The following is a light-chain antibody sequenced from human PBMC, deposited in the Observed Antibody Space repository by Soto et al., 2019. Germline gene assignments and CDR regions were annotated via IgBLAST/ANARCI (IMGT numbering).Light chain of an antibody. J-gene: IGKJ5*01. CDR3: QQYGSSPRIT. CDR1: QSVSSSY. Sequence: EIVLTQSPGTLSLSPGERATLSRRASQSVSSSYLAWYQQKPGQAPRLLIYGASSRATGIPDRFSGSGSGTDFTLTISRLEPEDFAVYYYQQYGSSPRITFGQGTRLEIK. V-gene: IGKV3-20*01. CDR2: GAS.